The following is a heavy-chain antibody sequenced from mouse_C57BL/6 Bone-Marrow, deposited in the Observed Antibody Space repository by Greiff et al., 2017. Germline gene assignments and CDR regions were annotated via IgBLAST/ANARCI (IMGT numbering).Heavy chain of an antibody. CDR3: ARGDGNYDWYYIDD. CDR2: INPNNGGT. Sequence: EVQLQQSGPELVKPGASVKISCKASGYTFTDYYMNWVKQSHGKSLEWIGDINPNNGGTSYNQKFKGKATLTVDKSSSTAYMELRSLTSEDSAVYYSARGDGNYDWYYIDDWGQGTTLTVSS. J-gene: IGHJ2*01. CDR1: GYTFTDYY. V-gene: IGHV1-26*01. D-gene: IGHD2-1*01.